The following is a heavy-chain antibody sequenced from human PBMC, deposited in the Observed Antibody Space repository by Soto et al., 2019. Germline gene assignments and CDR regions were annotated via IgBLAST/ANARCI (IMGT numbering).Heavy chain of an antibody. D-gene: IGHD6-13*01. CDR3: AITSSRSGYEDFQH. Sequence: SETLSLTCTVSGGSISSGGYYWSWIRQHPGKGLEWIGYIYYSGSTYYNPSLKSRVTISVDTSKNQFSLKLSSVTAADTAVYYCAITSSRSGYEDFQHWGQGTLVTVSS. CDR2: IYYSGST. CDR1: GGSISSGGYY. V-gene: IGHV4-31*03. J-gene: IGHJ1*01.